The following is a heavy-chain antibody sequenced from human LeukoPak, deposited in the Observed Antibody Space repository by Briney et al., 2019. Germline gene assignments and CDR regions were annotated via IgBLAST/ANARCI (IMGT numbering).Heavy chain of an antibody. CDR1: GGTFSSYA. J-gene: IGHJ4*02. CDR3: ARDGALGITGTNDYFDY. D-gene: IGHD1-7*01. V-gene: IGHV1-69*05. Sequence: ASVKVSCKASGGTFSSYAISWVRQAPGQGLEWMGGIVPIFGTANYAQKFQGRVTITTDESTSTAYMELSSLRSEDTAVYSCARDGALGITGTNDYFDYWGQGTLVTVSS. CDR2: IVPIFGTA.